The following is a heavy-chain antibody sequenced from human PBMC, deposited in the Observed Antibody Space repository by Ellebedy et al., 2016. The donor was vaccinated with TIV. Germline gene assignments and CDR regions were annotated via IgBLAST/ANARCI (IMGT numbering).Heavy chain of an antibody. Sequence: GGSLRLSCAASGFTFRSYWMGWVRQAPGKGLEWVANIYQDGSQKYYVDSVQGRFTISRDNAKNSLYLQMNSLKVEDTAGYYCARRGSYGDYAVQINNWFDSWGQGTLVTVYS. CDR1: GFTFRSYW. V-gene: IGHV3-7*01. CDR3: ARRGSYGDYAVQINNWFDS. D-gene: IGHD4-17*01. CDR2: IYQDGSQK. J-gene: IGHJ5*01.